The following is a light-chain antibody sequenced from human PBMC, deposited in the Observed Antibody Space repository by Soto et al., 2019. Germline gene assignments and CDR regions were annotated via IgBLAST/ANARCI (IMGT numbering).Light chain of an antibody. V-gene: IGLV2-8*01. J-gene: IGLJ2*01. CDR3: SSYVGSDNLV. Sequence: QSALTQPPSASGSPGQSVTISCTGTSSDVGGYNYVSWYQQHPGKAPKLMIYDVSKRPSGGPDRFSGSKSGNTASLTVSGLQDEDEADYYCSSYVGSDNLVFGGGTKLTVL. CDR2: DVS. CDR1: SSDVGGYNY.